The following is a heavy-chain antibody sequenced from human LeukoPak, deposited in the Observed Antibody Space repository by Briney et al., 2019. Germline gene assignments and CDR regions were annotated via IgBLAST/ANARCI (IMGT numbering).Heavy chain of an antibody. CDR3: AREERWLQLNFDY. Sequence: SETLSLTCTVSGGSISSSSYYWGWIRQPPGKGLEWIGSIYYSGSTYYNPSLKSRVTISVDTSKNQFPLKLSSVTAADTAVYYCAREERWLQLNFDYWGQGTLVTVSS. CDR2: IYYSGST. CDR1: GGSISSSSYY. D-gene: IGHD5-24*01. V-gene: IGHV4-39*06. J-gene: IGHJ4*02.